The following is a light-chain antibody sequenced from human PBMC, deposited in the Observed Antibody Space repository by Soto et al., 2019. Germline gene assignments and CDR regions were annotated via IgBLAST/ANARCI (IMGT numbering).Light chain of an antibody. CDR1: QSVSGD. CDR3: QKYDKWPQT. J-gene: IGKJ1*01. Sequence: DIVMTQSPATLSLSPGESATLSCRASQSVSGDLAWYQHKTGQAPRILIYGESTRATGIPARFSGRGSGTELNLTISRLQSVDFAVYYCQKYDKWPQTFGQGTKVDIK. V-gene: IGKV3D-15*01. CDR2: GES.